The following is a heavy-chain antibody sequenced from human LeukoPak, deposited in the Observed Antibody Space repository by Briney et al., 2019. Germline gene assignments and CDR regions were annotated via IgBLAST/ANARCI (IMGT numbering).Heavy chain of an antibody. D-gene: IGHD1-26*01. J-gene: IGHJ4*02. V-gene: IGHV3-48*02. CDR3: ARVMYSGSYYSVDY. CDR2: ISSSSTTI. Sequence: GGSLRLSCAASGHTFSSYSMNWVRQAPGKGLEWVSYISSSSTTIYYADSVKGRFTISRDNAKNSLSLQMNRLRDEDTAVYYCARVMYSGSYYSVDYWGQGTLVTVSS. CDR1: GHTFSSYS.